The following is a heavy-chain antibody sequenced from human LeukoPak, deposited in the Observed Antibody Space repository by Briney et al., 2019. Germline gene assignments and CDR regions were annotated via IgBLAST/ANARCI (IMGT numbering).Heavy chain of an antibody. V-gene: IGHV5-51*01. CDR1: GYSFTNYW. D-gene: IGHD6-13*01. Sequence: GESLQISCKGSGYSFTNYWIGWVRQMPGKGLEWMGIIYPGDSDIRYSPSFQGQVTISADKSISTAYLQWSSLKAPDTAMYYCARIAGLGRWYFDDWGQGTLVTVSS. CDR3: ARIAGLGRWYFDD. CDR2: IYPGDSDI. J-gene: IGHJ4*02.